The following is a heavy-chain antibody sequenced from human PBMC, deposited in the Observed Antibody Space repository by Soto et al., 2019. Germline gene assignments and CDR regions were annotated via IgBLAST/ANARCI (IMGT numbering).Heavy chain of an antibody. CDR1: GYTFTSYY. V-gene: IGHV1-46*01. CDR3: ARPPYPGCIIAVCYPLDY. J-gene: IGHJ4*02. Sequence: QVQLVQSGAEVKKPGASVKISCKASGYTFTSYYMHWVRQAPGQGLEWMGIINPSGGSTNYAQKLKGRVAMTRDTSTSTVYMELNSLRSEDTAVYYCARPPYPGCIIAVCYPLDYWGQGTLVTVSS. D-gene: IGHD2-8*01. CDR2: INPSGGST.